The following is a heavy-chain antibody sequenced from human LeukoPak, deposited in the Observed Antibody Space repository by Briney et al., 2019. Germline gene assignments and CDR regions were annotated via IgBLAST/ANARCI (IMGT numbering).Heavy chain of an antibody. Sequence: GGSLRLSCAASGFTFSSYEMNWGRQAPGKGLEWVSYISSSGSTIYYADSAKGRFTISRDNAKNSLYLQMNSLRAEDTAVYYCAIGLGQFHCSSTSCLPDDYWGQGTLVTVSS. J-gene: IGHJ4*02. CDR3: AIGLGQFHCSSTSCLPDDY. V-gene: IGHV3-48*03. CDR2: ISSSGSTI. CDR1: GFTFSSYE. D-gene: IGHD2-2*01.